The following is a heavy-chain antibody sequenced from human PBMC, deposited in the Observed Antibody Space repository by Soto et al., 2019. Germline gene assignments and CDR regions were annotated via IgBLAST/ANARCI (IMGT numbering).Heavy chain of an antibody. CDR1: GYSFISYW. Sequence: PGESLKISCKTSGYSFISYWVAWVRQLPGKGLEWMGTFYPGDSTSTYSPSFQGQVTISVDKSISTAYLQWSSLKASDTAMYYCARIIGYCRNNDCSWTFDIWGQGKMVTVSS. D-gene: IGHD2-15*01. J-gene: IGHJ3*02. CDR2: FYPGDSTS. V-gene: IGHV5-51*01. CDR3: ARIIGYCRNNDCSWTFDI.